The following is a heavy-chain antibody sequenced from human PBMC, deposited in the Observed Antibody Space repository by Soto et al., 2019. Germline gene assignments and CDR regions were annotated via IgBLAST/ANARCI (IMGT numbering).Heavy chain of an antibody. CDR2: ISSGSTTI. CDR3: MKYGMDV. V-gene: IGHV3-48*04. CDR1: GFTLRGYS. Sequence: GGALRLCSAAPGFTLRGYSRNWVRQAPRKGLEWVSYISSGSTTIYYADSVKGRFTISRDNAKNSLYLQMNSLRAEHTAVYYCMKYGMDVWGQGTTVTVSS. J-gene: IGHJ6*02.